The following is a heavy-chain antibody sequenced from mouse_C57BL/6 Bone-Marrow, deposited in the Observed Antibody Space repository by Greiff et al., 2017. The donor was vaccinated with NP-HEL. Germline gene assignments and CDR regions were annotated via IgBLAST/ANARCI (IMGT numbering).Heavy chain of an antibody. J-gene: IGHJ2*01. D-gene: IGHD1-1*01. CDR2: IDPEDGDT. V-gene: IGHV14-4*01. CDR1: GFNFTDDY. CDR3: TVYSSTYLYYFDY. Sequence: EVKLMESGAELVRPGASVKLSCTASGFNFTDDYMHWVKQRPEQGLEWIGWIDPEDGDTDSASKFQGTATITADTSSNTAYLQLSSLTSEDSAVYYCTVYSSTYLYYFDYWGQGTTLTVSS.